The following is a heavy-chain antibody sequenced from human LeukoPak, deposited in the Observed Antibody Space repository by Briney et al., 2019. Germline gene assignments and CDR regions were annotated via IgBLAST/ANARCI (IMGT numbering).Heavy chain of an antibody. J-gene: IGHJ5*01. Sequence: GGSLRLSCAASDFTFSSHWLYCVCQAPGKGLVWVARLSGDGITTRHADSVKGRFTISRDNAKNSLYLQMNSLRADDTAVYFGARDREGSSWYDFWGQGTLVTVSS. V-gene: IGHV3-74*01. CDR1: DFTFSSHW. D-gene: IGHD6-13*01. CDR3: ARDREGSSWYDF. CDR2: LSGDGITT.